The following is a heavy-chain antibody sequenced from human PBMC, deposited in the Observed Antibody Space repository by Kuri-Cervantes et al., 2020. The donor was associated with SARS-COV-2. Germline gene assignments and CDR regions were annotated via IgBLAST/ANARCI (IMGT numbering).Heavy chain of an antibody. Sequence: ASVNVSCKASGYTFTGYNMHWVRQAPGQGLEWMGWIKPNSGGTNSAQKLQGRVTISRDTSISTAYMELSRLRSDYTSVYYCARALYSGSYYPFDYWGQGTLVTVSS. J-gene: IGHJ4*02. D-gene: IGHD1-26*01. CDR1: GYTFTGYN. V-gene: IGHV1-2*02. CDR2: IKPNSGGT. CDR3: ARALYSGSYYPFDY.